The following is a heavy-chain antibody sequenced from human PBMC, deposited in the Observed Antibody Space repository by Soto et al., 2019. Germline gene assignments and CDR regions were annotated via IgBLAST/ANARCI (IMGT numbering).Heavy chain of an antibody. J-gene: IGHJ4*02. CDR3: EIGNRNGWNCDF. CDR1: GGTFSNYA. CDR2: IIPLTETP. Sequence: QVQVVQSGAEVKKPGSSVKVSCKASGGTFSNYAISWVRQAPGHGLEWVGGIIPLTETPVYAQKVEGRLTITADEITSSADMDLGSIRSDDTAVYYWEIGNRNGWNCDFWGLGTLVTVSA. D-gene: IGHD1-1*01. V-gene: IGHV1-69*01.